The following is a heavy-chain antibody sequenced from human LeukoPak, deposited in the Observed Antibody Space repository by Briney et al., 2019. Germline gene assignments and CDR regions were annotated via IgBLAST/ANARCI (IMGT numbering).Heavy chain of an antibody. V-gene: IGHV4-34*01. D-gene: IGHD6-19*01. CDR1: GGSFSAYY. CDR2: INHSGST. Sequence: PSETLSLTCAVYGGSFSAYYWSWIRQPPGKGLEWMGEINHSGSTNYNPSLKSRATISVDTSKKQFSLKLSSVTAADTAVYYCARGSSSGWYGGWFDPWGQGTLVTVSS. J-gene: IGHJ5*02. CDR3: ARGSSSGWYGGWFDP.